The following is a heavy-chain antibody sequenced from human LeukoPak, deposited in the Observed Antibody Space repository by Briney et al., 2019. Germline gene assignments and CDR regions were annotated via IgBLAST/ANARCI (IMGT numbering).Heavy chain of an antibody. V-gene: IGHV1-2*02. CDR2: INPNSGGT. CDR1: GYTFTGYY. D-gene: IGHD2-2*01. CDR3: ARLVVPAAKGWFDP. Sequence: ASVKVSCKASGYTFTGYYMHWVRQAPGQGLEWMGWINPNSGGTNYAQKFQGRVTMTRDTSISTAYMELSRLRSDDTAVYYCARLVVPAAKGWFDPWGQGTLVTVSS. J-gene: IGHJ5*02.